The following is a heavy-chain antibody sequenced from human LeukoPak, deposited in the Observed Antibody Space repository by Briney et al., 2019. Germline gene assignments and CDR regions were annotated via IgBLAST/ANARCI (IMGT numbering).Heavy chain of an antibody. CDR3: ASQRESYAFDI. J-gene: IGHJ3*02. CDR1: GFALNAYS. Sequence: GGSLRLSCAASGFALNAYSLTWVRQAPGKGLEWVSYISSSSSTIYYADSVKGRFTISRDNAKNSLYLQMNSLRAEDTAVYYCASQRESYAFDIWGQGTMVTVSS. V-gene: IGHV3-48*04. D-gene: IGHD5-24*01. CDR2: ISSSSSTI.